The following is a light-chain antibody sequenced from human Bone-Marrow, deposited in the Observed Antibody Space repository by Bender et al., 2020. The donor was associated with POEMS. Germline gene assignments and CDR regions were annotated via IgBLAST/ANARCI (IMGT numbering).Light chain of an antibody. CDR2: EVI. Sequence: QSALTQPASVPGSPGQSITISCTGTSGDIGSYNLVSWYQQHPDKAPKLIISEVIKRPSGVSNRFSGSKSDNTASLTISGLQAEDEADYYCSSYSTISTRVFGGGTKLTVL. CDR1: SGDIGSYNL. J-gene: IGLJ2*01. V-gene: IGLV2-14*02. CDR3: SSYSTISTRV.